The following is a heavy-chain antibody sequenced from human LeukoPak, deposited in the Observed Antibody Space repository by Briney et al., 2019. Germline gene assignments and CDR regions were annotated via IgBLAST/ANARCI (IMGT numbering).Heavy chain of an antibody. CDR3: ASLDQDIVVVPAAGDGFDI. V-gene: IGHV3-48*01. D-gene: IGHD2-2*01. Sequence: GGSLRLSCAAYGFTFSSYSMNWFRQAPGKGLEWVSYISSSSSTIYYADSVKGRFTISRDNAKDSLYLQMNSLRAEDTAVYYCASLDQDIVVVPAAGDGFDIWGQGTMVTVSS. CDR2: ISSSSSTI. CDR1: GFTFSSYS. J-gene: IGHJ3*02.